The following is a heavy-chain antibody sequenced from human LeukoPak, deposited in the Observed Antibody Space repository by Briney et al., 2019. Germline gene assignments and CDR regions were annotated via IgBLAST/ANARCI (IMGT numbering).Heavy chain of an antibody. CDR2: INPNSGGT. D-gene: IGHD2-2*01. CDR1: GYTFTGYY. Sequence: ASVKVSCKASGYTFTGYYMHWVRQAPGQGLEWMGWINPNSGGTNYAQKFQGRVTMTRDTSTSTAYMELRSLRSDDTAVYYCARDKPAGSRVANWFDPWGQGTLVTVSS. V-gene: IGHV1-2*02. CDR3: ARDKPAGSRVANWFDP. J-gene: IGHJ5*02.